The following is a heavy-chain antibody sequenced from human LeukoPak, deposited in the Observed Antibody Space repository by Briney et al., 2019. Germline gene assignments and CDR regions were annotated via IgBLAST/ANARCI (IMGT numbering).Heavy chain of an antibody. D-gene: IGHD5-18*01. CDR2: INPNSGGT. V-gene: IGHV1-2*02. J-gene: IGHJ6*03. CDR1: GGTFSSYA. Sequence: ASVKVSCKASGGTFSSYAISWVRQAPGQGLEWMGWINPNSGGTNYAQKFQGRVTMTRDTSISTAYMELSRLRSDDTAVYYCARGDTAGRNYYYYMDVWGKGTTVTVSS. CDR3: ARGDTAGRNYYYYMDV.